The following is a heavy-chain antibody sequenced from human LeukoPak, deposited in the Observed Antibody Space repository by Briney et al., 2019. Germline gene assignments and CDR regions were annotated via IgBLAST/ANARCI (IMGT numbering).Heavy chain of an antibody. CDR1: GHSIINSYY. CDR2: IYHTGST. V-gene: IGHV4-38-2*02. CDR3: ARGDGSGSNWFDP. D-gene: IGHD3-22*01. J-gene: IGHJ5*02. Sequence: SEALSLTCTVSGHSIINSYYWGWIRQPPGKGLEWIGSIYHTGSTYYNSFLKSRDTISVDTSTNQFSLKLKSVTAADTAVYYCARGDGSGSNWFDPWGQGTLVTVSS.